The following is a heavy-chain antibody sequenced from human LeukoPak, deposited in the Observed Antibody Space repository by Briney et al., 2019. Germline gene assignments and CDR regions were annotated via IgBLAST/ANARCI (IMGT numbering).Heavy chain of an antibody. J-gene: IGHJ4*02. CDR2: IYSGGST. V-gene: IGHV3-53*01. Sequence: GRSLRLSCAASGFTVSSNYMSWVRQAPGKGLEWVSVIYSGGSTYYADSVKGRFTISRDNSKNTLYLQMNSLRAEDTAVYYCARECPHDYSNYGAFDYWGQGTLVTVSS. CDR1: GFTVSSNY. CDR3: ARECPHDYSNYGAFDY. D-gene: IGHD4-11*01.